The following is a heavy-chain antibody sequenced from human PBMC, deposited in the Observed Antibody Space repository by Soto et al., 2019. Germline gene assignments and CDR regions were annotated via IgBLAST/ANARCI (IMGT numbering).Heavy chain of an antibody. V-gene: IGHV3-23*01. J-gene: IGHJ3*02. CDR3: ARDGQYRTDGFDI. CDR1: GFTFSSHG. CDR2: LSRGGGST. Sequence: EAQLLESGGELIQPGGSLRLSCAASGFTFSSHGMNWVRQAPGKGLEWVAGLSRGGGSTYYADSVKGRFTISRDTSKNTLDLIMSSLRVENAALYYCARDGQYRTDGFDIWGQGTMVTVSS. D-gene: IGHD5-12*01.